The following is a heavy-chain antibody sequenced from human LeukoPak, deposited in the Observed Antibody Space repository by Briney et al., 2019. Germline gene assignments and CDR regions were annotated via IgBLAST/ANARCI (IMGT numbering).Heavy chain of an antibody. CDR2: ISDIGSI. J-gene: IGHJ4*02. CDR1: GRSISSYY. D-gene: IGHD2-8*02. V-gene: IGHV4-59*08. Sequence: SETLSLTCTVSGRSISSYYWSWTRHPPGKGLEWIAYISDIGSINYNPSLKSRVTISLDTSKNQFSLKLSSVTAADTAVYYCAGHHPRNTVDFWGQGTLVTVSS. CDR3: AGHHPRNTVDF.